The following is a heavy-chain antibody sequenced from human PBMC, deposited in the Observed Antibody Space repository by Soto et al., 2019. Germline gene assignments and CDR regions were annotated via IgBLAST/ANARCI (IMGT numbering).Heavy chain of an antibody. J-gene: IGHJ5*02. V-gene: IGHV4-34*01. CDR3: ARERLYRIDP. CDR2: INHSGST. Sequence: QVQLQQWGAGLLKPSETLSLTCAVYGGSFSGYYWSGIRQPPGKGLEWIGEINHSGSTNYNPSLKSRVTISVDTSKNQFSLKLSSVTAADTAVYYCARERLYRIDPWGQGTLVTVSS. D-gene: IGHD2-2*01. CDR1: GGSFSGYY.